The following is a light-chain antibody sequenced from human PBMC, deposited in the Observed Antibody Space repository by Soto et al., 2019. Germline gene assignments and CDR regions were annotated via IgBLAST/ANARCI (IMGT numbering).Light chain of an antibody. J-gene: IGKJ1*01. CDR3: QQYGRTSWT. CDR1: QSVSTNF. CDR2: GAS. V-gene: IGKV3-20*01. Sequence: ENVLTQARGTLSLSPGEGATLSCRASQSVSTNFFAWYQQKPGQAPRLLIYGASTRATGIPDRFSGSGSGTDFTLTISRLEPEDFAVYYCQQYGRTSWTFGQGTKV.